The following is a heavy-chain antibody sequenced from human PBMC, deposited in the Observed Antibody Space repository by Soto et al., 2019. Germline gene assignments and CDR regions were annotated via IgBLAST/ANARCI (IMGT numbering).Heavy chain of an antibody. CDR2: ISSRSTYI. CDR3: ARVMKGPMIREYYFDS. D-gene: IGHD3-10*01. J-gene: IGHJ4*02. CDR1: GFTFSDYT. Sequence: EVQLVESGGGLVKPGGSLRLSCAASGFTFSDYTMNWVRQAPGKGLEWVSSISSRSTYIYYADSLEGRFTISRDDAKNSLYLQMNSLRAEDTAVYYCARVMKGPMIREYYFDSWGQGTLVTVSS. V-gene: IGHV3-21*01.